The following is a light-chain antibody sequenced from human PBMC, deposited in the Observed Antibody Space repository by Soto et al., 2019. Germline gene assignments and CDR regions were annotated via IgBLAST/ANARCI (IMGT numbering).Light chain of an antibody. CDR2: GAH. CDR1: QSIGNT. J-gene: IGKJ1*01. V-gene: IGKV3-15*01. CDR3: QQYNQWPRT. Sequence: EIVLTQSPATLSGSPGERVTLSCRASQSIGNTLAWHQQKPGQAPRLLIYGAHTRATGIPDRFSGSGSGTEFTLTISSLQSEDFAVYYCQQYNQWPRTFGQGTKVDIK.